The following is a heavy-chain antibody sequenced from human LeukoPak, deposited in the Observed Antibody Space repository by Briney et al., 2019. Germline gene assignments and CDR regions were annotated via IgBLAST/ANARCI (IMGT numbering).Heavy chain of an antibody. V-gene: IGHV3-9*01. CDR1: GFTFDDYA. J-gene: IGHJ6*02. CDR3: ARPGGRWLPYYGMDV. Sequence: GGSLRLSCAASGFTFDDYAMHWVRQAPGKGLEWVSGISWNSGSIGYADSVKGRFTISRDNAKNSLYLQMNSLRAEDTALYYCARPGGRWLPYYGMDVWGQGTTVTVSS. D-gene: IGHD5-24*01. CDR2: ISWNSGSI.